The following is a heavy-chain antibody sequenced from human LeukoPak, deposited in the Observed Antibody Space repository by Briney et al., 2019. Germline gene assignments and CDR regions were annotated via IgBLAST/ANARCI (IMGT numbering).Heavy chain of an antibody. CDR3: ARHTDIAPLSSLKY. CDR2: IYYSGST. CDR1: GFTFSSYA. Sequence: PGGSLRLSCAASGFTFSSYATSWIRQTPGKGLEWIGDIYYSGSTNYNPSLKSRVTISVDTSKNQFSLKLSSVTAADTAVYYCARHTDIAPLSSLKYWGQGTLVTVSS. J-gene: IGHJ4*02. V-gene: IGHV4-59*08. D-gene: IGHD6-13*01.